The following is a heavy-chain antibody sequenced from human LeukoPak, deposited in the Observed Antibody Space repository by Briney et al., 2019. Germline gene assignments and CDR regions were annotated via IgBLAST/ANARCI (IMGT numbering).Heavy chain of an antibody. D-gene: IGHD6-13*01. CDR3: ARDTRGMYSSRSFDY. CDR1: GYTFTGYY. J-gene: IGHJ4*02. Sequence: ASVKVSCKASGYTFTGYYMHWVRQAPGQGLEWMGWINPNSGGTNYAQKFQGRVTMTRDTSISTAYMELSRLRSDDTAVYYCARDTRGMYSSRSFDYWGQGTLVTVSS. CDR2: INPNSGGT. V-gene: IGHV1-2*02.